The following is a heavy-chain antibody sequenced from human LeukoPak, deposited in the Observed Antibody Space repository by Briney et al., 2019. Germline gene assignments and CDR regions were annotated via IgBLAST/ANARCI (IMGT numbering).Heavy chain of an antibody. V-gene: IGHV4-34*01. J-gene: IGHJ4*02. Sequence: SETLSLTCAVYGGSFSGYYWSWIRQPPGKGLEWIGEINHSGSTNYNPSLKSRVTISVDTSKNQSSLKLSSVTAADTAVYYCARRRGYSSSCIDYWGQGTLVTVSS. CDR1: GGSFSGYY. D-gene: IGHD6-13*01. CDR3: ARRRGYSSSCIDY. CDR2: INHSGST.